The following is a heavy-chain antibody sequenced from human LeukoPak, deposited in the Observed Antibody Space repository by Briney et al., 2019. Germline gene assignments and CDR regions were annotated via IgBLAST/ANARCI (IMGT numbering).Heavy chain of an antibody. CDR1: GYTFTSYD. D-gene: IGHD3-3*01. Sequence: ASVKVSCKASGYTFTSYDINWVRQATGQGLKWMGWMNPNSGNTGYAQKFQGRVTMTRNTSISTAYMELSSLRSEDTAVYYCARGANYDFWSGDPNWFDPWGQGTLVTVSS. J-gene: IGHJ5*02. CDR2: MNPNSGNT. V-gene: IGHV1-8*01. CDR3: ARGANYDFWSGDPNWFDP.